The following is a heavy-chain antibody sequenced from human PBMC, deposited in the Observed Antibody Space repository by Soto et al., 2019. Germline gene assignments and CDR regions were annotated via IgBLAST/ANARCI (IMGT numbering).Heavy chain of an antibody. CDR2: ISYDGSNK. D-gene: IGHD2-2*01. CDR1: GFTFSSYG. V-gene: IGHV3-30*18. Sequence: GGSLRLSCAASGFTFSSYGMHWVRQAPGKGLEWVAVISYDGSNKYYADSVKGRFTISRDNSKNTLYLQMNSLRAEDTAVYYCAKDIGYCSSTSCYAGKYYYGMDVWGQGTTVTVSS. J-gene: IGHJ6*02. CDR3: AKDIGYCSSTSCYAGKYYYGMDV.